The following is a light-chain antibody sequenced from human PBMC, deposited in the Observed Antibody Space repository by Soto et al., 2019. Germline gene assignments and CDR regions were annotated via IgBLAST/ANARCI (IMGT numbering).Light chain of an antibody. CDR3: QQYYSTRT. V-gene: IGKV4-1*01. Sequence: DIVMTQSPDSLAVSLGERATINCKSSQSVLYSSNNKNYLAWYQQKPGQPPKLLIYWASTREFGVPDRFSGSGSGTDFTLTISSLQDEDVAVYYCQQYYSTRTFGQGTKLEIK. CDR1: QSVLYSSNNKNY. CDR2: WAS. J-gene: IGKJ2*01.